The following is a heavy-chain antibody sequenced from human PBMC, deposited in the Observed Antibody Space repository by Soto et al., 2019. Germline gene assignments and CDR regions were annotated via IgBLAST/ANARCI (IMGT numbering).Heavy chain of an antibody. CDR1: GFTFSTYA. CDR3: VRRTAGDCGVAVGDPGSKFSDY. J-gene: IGHJ4*01. Sequence: EVQLVESGGGLVQPGGSLRLSCAASGFTFSTYAMHWVRQAPGKGLEYVSAITSSGGNTDYASYVKGRFTIFRDNTKNTMHLQMGNLGAEDMEGEGCVRRTAGDCGVAVGDPGSKFSDY. CDR2: ITSSGGNT. D-gene: IGHD2-21*02. V-gene: IGHV3-64*01.